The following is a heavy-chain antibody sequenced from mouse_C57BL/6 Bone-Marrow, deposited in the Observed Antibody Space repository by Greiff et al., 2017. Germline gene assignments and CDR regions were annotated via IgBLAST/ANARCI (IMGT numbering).Heavy chain of an antibody. CDR1: GYTFTSYG. J-gene: IGHJ2*01. CDR3: SRCWEEHAY. Sequence: QVQLQQSGAELARPGASVKLSCKASGYTFTSYGISWVKQRTGQGLEWIGEIYPRSGNTYYNEKFKGKATLTADKYTSTAYMELRSLTSEESAVYFCSRCWEEHAYWGQGTTLTVSA. D-gene: IGHD4-1*01. V-gene: IGHV1-81*01. CDR2: IYPRSGNT.